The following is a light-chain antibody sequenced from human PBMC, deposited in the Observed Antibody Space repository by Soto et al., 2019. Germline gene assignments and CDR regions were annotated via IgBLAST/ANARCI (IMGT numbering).Light chain of an antibody. CDR3: SSYTRSSTYV. Sequence: QSVLTQPASVSGSPGQSITISCTGTSSDVGGYNYVSWYQQHPGKAPKLMIYEVSNRPSGVSNRFSGSKSGNTASLTISGLQAEDEADYYCSSYTRSSTYVFGPGTKVT. CDR1: SSDVGGYNY. CDR2: EVS. V-gene: IGLV2-14*01. J-gene: IGLJ1*01.